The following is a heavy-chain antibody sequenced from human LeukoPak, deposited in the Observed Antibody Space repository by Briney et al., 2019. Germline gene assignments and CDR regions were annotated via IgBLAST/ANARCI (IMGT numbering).Heavy chain of an antibody. CDR3: ARAPSHYYYGMDV. CDR1: GFTVSSNY. V-gene: IGHV3-53*01. CDR2: IYSGGST. Sequence: GGSLRLSCAASGFTVSSNYVSWVRQAPGKGLEWVSVIYSGGSTYYADSVKGRFTISRDNSKNTRYLQMNSLRAEDTAVYYCARAPSHYYYGMDVWGQGTTVTVSS. J-gene: IGHJ6*02.